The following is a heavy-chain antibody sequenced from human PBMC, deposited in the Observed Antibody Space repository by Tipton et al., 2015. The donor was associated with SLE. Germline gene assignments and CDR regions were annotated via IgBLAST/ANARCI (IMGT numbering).Heavy chain of an antibody. Sequence: SLRLSCAASGFTFSAYAMHWVRQAPGKGLEWVGLISYDGTNQRYSQYVEGRFTISRDNSKNTLYLQMNSLRAEDTAVYYCAKGTSRITMIVVVMDYFDYWGQGTLVTVSS. D-gene: IGHD3-22*01. J-gene: IGHJ4*02. CDR3: AKGTSRITMIVVVMDYFDY. V-gene: IGHV3-30-3*01. CDR1: GFTFSAYA. CDR2: ISYDGTNQ.